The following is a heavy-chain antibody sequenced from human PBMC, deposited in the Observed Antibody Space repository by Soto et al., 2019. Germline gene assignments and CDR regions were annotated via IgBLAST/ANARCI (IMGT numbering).Heavy chain of an antibody. D-gene: IGHD4-4*01. Sequence: SVKVSCKASGGTFSSYAISWVRQAPGQRLEWIGWIVVGSGNTNYAQKFQERVTITRDMSTSTAYMELSSLRSEDTAVYYCAAALSLQGNYYYYGMDVWGQGTTVTVSS. CDR3: AAALSLQGNYYYYGMDV. CDR2: IVVGSGNT. J-gene: IGHJ6*02. CDR1: GGTFSSYA. V-gene: IGHV1-58*02.